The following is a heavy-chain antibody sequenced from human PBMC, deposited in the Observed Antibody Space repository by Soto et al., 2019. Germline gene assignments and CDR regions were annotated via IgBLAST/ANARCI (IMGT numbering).Heavy chain of an antibody. CDR1: GFTFSSYG. D-gene: IGHD5-18*01. CDR2: ISYDGSNK. J-gene: IGHJ3*02. V-gene: IGHV3-30*18. Sequence: QVQLVESGGGVVQPGRSLRLSCAASGFTFSSYGMHWVRQAPGKGLEWVAVISYDGSNKYYADSVKGRFTISRDNSKNSLYLHMNSLRAEYTAVYYCAKDQRYSYVYLGVYTDAFDIWGQGTMVTVSS. CDR3: AKDQRYSYVYLGVYTDAFDI.